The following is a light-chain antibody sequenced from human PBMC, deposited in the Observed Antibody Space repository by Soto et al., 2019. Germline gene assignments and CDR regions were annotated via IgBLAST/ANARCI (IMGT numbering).Light chain of an antibody. V-gene: IGLV2-14*01. CDR2: DVS. Sequence: QSALAQPASVSGSPGQSITISCSGTNSDVGDYNLVSWYQQRPGEAPKLVIFDVSNRPSGVSDRFSGSKSGNTASLTISGLQAEDEGDYFCRSYSNDTTLYVFGSGTKVTVL. CDR1: NSDVGDYNL. J-gene: IGLJ1*01. CDR3: RSYSNDTTLYV.